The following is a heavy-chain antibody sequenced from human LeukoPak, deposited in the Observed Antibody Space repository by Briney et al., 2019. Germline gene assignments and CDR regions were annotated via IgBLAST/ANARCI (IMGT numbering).Heavy chain of an antibody. J-gene: IGHJ4*02. CDR1: GFDFGIHA. D-gene: IGHD6-19*01. CDR2: IGSADKT. Sequence: PGGSLRLSCGASGFDFGIHAMNWVRQAPGKGLEWVSTIGSADKTHYADSVKGRFTISRDNSKNTLYLQMNTLRAEDTAIYHCARRGWLVNFDYWGQGTLVTVSS. CDR3: ARRGWLVNFDY. V-gene: IGHV3-23*01.